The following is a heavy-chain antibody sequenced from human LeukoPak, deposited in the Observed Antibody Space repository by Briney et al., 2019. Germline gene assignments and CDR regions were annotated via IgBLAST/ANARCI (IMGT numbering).Heavy chain of an antibody. V-gene: IGHV3-7*01. CDR2: IKEDGSEE. CDR3: VRQFAS. Sequence: GGSLRLSCAASGFTFSNYWMTWVRQALGKGLEWVANIKEDGSEEYYVDSVKGRLSISRDNGKSSLYLQMNSLRVEDTALYYCVRQFASWGQGTLVTVSS. CDR1: GFTFSNYW. J-gene: IGHJ4*02.